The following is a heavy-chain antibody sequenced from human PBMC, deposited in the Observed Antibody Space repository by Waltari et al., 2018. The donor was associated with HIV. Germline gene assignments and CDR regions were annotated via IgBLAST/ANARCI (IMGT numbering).Heavy chain of an antibody. J-gene: IGHJ6*02. V-gene: IGHV1-18*01. Sequence: QVHLVQSGAEVKMPGASVRVSCKTSGYIFTNYGVSWARQAPGQGLEWMGWLRGYNASTDYAQRLQSRVTLTTDTSTSTAYRELRSLRSDDTAVYYCARGLGGSYYYGVDVWGQGTAVTVS. CDR1: GYIFTNYG. CDR3: ARGLGGSYYYGVDV. CDR2: LRGYNAST.